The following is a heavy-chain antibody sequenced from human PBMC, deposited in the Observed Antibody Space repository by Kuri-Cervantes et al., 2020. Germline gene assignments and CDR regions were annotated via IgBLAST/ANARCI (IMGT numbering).Heavy chain of an antibody. CDR1: GGSISSSSYY. V-gene: IGHV4-39*07. D-gene: IGHD6-13*01. J-gene: IGHJ5*02. CDR2: IYYSGST. CDR3: ARGLSVAAGKDGWFDT. Sequence: SETLSLTCTVSGGSISSSSYYWGWIRQPPGKGLEWIGSIYYSGSTYYNPSLKSRVTISVDTSKNQFSLKLSSVTAADTAVYYCARGLSVAAGKDGWFDTWGQGTLVTVSS.